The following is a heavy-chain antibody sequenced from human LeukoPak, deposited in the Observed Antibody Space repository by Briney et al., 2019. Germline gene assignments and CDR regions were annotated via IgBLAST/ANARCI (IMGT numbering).Heavy chain of an antibody. D-gene: IGHD3-3*01. CDR2: IYYSGST. J-gene: IGHJ4*02. CDR3: ARVGYDFWSGYQTFFDY. Sequence: SETLSLTCTVSGGSISSYYWSWIRQPPGKGLEWIGYIYYSGSTNYNPSLKSRVTISVDTSKNQFSLKLSSVTAADTAVYYCARVGYDFWSGYQTFFDYWGQGTLVTVSS. CDR1: GGSISSYY. V-gene: IGHV4-59*01.